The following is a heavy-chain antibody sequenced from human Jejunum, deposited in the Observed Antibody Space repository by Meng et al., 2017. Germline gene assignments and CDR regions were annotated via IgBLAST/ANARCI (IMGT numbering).Heavy chain of an antibody. CDR2: MNLTSGDT. J-gene: IGHJ5*02. CDR1: GYSFTTYN. Sequence: QVQLVQSGAEVKNPGASVKVSCKASGYSFTTYNINWVRQAAGQGFEWMGWMNLTSGDTGYAQKFQGRITITRDTSTSTTNMELSSLRSDDTAMYYCARGHVTLDPWGQGTLVTVSS. V-gene: IGHV1-8*01. CDR3: ARGHVTLDP.